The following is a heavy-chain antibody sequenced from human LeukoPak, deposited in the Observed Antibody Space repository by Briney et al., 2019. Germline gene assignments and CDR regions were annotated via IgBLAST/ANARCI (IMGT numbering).Heavy chain of an antibody. D-gene: IGHD7-27*01. CDR3: ARVDANCGVVDY. V-gene: IGHV4-59*01. CDR1: GGSISTYY. Sequence: SETLSLTCTVSGGSISTYYWSWIRQPPGKGLEWIGYFHYSGTTNYNPSLKSRVTISVDTSKNQFSLKLRSVTAADTAVYYCARVDANCGVVDYWGEGTLVTVSS. CDR2: FHYSGTT. J-gene: IGHJ4*02.